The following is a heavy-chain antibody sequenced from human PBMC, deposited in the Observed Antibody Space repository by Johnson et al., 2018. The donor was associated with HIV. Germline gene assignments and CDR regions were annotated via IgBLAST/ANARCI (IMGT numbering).Heavy chain of an antibody. Sequence: VQLLESGGGVVQPGRSLRLSCAASGFTFSSYAMHWVRQAPGKGLEWVSYISSSGSTIYYADSVKGRFTISRDNAKNSLYLQMNSLRAEDTAVYYCSRDPSGADAFDIWGQGTMVTVSS. V-gene: IGHV3-48*04. CDR3: SRDPSGADAFDI. D-gene: IGHD1-14*01. CDR2: ISSSGSTI. CDR1: GFTFSSYA. J-gene: IGHJ3*02.